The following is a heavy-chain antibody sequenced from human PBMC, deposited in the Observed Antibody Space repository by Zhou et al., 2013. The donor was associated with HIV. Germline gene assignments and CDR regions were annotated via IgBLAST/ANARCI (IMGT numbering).Heavy chain of an antibody. CDR1: GFIFDDYA. Sequence: EVQLVESGGVVVQPGGSLRLSCAASGFIFDDYAMHWVRQAPGKGLEWVSLISWDGFSTYYADSVEGRFTISRDNTKKSLFLQMNSLIPDDTAFYYCAKISGSGSEHWGQGTWSTVSS. V-gene: IGHV3-43D*04. J-gene: IGHJ1*01. CDR2: ISWDGFST. CDR3: AKISGSGSEH. D-gene: IGHD3-10*01.